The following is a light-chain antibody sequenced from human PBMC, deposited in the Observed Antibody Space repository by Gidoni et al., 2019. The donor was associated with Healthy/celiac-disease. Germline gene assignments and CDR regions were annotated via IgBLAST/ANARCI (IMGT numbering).Light chain of an antibody. Sequence: DIVLTHPPGTLSLSPGERATLSCRASQSVSSSYLVWYQQKPGQAPRLLIYGASSRATGIPDRFSGSGSGTDFTLTISRLETEDFAVYYCQQYGSSLSITFXQXTRLEIK. J-gene: IGKJ5*01. CDR3: QQYGSSLSIT. V-gene: IGKV3-20*01. CDR2: GAS. CDR1: QSVSSSY.